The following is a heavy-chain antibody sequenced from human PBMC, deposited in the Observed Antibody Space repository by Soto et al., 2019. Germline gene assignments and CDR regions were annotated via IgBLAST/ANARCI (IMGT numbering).Heavy chain of an antibody. CDR3: ARGRHNWNYGGVDP. D-gene: IGHD1-7*01. CDR2: IYYSGST. Sequence: SETLSLTCTVSGGSISSGGYYWSWIRQHPGKGLEWIGYIYYSGSTYYNPSLKSRVTIPVDTSKNQFSLKLSSVTAADTAVYYCARGRHNWNYGGVDPWSQGTLVTVSS. J-gene: IGHJ5*02. CDR1: GGSISSGGYY. V-gene: IGHV4-31*03.